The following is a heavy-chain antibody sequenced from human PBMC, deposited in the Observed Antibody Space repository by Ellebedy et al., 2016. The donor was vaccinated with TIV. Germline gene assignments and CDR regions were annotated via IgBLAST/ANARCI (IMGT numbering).Heavy chain of an antibody. J-gene: IGHJ4*02. CDR1: GFTLSTHW. D-gene: IGHD3-10*01. V-gene: IGHV3-7*01. CDR3: ARTGRPLDY. CDR2: IKQDGSVQ. Sequence: GESLKISCAASGFTLSTHWMSWVRQAPGKGLEWVASIKQDGSVQFYVNSVRGRFTISRDNSKTSTYLQMNSLRADDSAVYYCARTGRPLDYWGQGTLVTVSS.